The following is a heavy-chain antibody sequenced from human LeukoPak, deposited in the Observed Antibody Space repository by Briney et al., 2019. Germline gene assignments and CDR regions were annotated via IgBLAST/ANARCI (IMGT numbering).Heavy chain of an antibody. CDR1: GFTFSNYG. J-gene: IGHJ4*02. Sequence: GGSLRLSCAASGFTFSNYGMRWVRQAPGKGLEWVAVISYAGSNKYYAESVKGRFTISRDNSKNTVYLQMNSLRAEDTAVYYCAKELGDPDYWGQGTLVTVSS. CDR2: ISYAGSNK. V-gene: IGHV3-30*18. CDR3: AKELGDPDY. D-gene: IGHD1-26*01.